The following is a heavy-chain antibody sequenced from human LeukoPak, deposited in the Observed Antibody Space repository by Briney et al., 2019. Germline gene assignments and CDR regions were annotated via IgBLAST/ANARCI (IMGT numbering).Heavy chain of an antibody. CDR2: IKQDGSEK. CDR3: ARGQLSLGNWFDP. Sequence: GGSLRLSCAASGFTFSSYWMSWVRQAPGKGLEWVANIKQDGSEKYYVDSVKGRFTISRDNAKNSLYLQMNSLRAEDTAVYYCARGQLSLGNWFDPWGQGTLVTVSS. D-gene: IGHD1-1*01. CDR1: GFTFSSYW. J-gene: IGHJ5*02. V-gene: IGHV3-7*04.